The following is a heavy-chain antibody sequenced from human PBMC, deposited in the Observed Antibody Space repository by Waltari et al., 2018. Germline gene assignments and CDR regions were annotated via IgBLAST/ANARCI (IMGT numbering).Heavy chain of an antibody. V-gene: IGHV3-48*01. CDR1: GFSFSSYN. Sequence: EVQLVESGGVLVQPGGSLRLSCAASGFSFSSYNMDWVRQAPGKGLEWVSFISGTSAFIDYADVVKGRFTSSRDNDKNSMYLEMNSLRGEDTAVYYCARSTVVKGRSFDFWGQGTRVTVSS. CDR3: ARSTVVKGRSFDF. CDR2: ISGTSAFI. J-gene: IGHJ4*02. D-gene: IGHD2-15*01.